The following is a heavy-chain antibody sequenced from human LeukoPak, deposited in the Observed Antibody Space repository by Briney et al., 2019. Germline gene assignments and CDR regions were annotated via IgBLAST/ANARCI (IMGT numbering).Heavy chain of an antibody. V-gene: IGHV3-20*04. J-gene: IGHJ6*03. Sequence: GGSLRLSCAASGFTFDDYGMSWVRQAPGKGLEWVSGINWNGGSTGYADSVKGRFTISRDNAKNSLYLQMNSLRAEDTALYYCARNWGINYSSYMDVWGKGTTVTVSS. D-gene: IGHD7-27*01. CDR3: ARNWGINYSSYMDV. CDR2: INWNGGST. CDR1: GFTFDDYG.